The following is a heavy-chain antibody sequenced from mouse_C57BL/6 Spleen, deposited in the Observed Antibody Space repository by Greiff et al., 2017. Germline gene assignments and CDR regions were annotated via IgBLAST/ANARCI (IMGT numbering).Heavy chain of an antibody. Sequence: VQLQQSGPELVKPGASVKLSCKASGYTFTSYDITWVKQRPGQGLEWIGWIYPRDGRTKYNERFKGKATLTVNTSSSPAYIGLHSLTSEDSAVFFCASRAWFAYWGQGTLVTVSA. J-gene: IGHJ3*01. V-gene: IGHV1-85*01. CDR2: IYPRDGRT. CDR1: GYTFTSYD. CDR3: ASRAWFAY.